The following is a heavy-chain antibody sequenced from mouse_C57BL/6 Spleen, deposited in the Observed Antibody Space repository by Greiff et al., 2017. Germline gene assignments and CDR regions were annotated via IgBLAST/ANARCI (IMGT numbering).Heavy chain of an antibody. CDR1: GYTFTDYN. V-gene: IGHV1-18*01. J-gene: IGHJ1*03. Sequence: EVQLQQSGPELVKPGASVKIPCKASGYTFTDYNMDWVKQSHGKSLEWIGDINPNNGGTIYNQKFKGKATLTVDKSSSTAYMERRSLTSEDTAVYYCARYYYGTYWYFDVWGTGTTVTVSS. D-gene: IGHD1-1*01. CDR2: INPNNGGT. CDR3: ARYYYGTYWYFDV.